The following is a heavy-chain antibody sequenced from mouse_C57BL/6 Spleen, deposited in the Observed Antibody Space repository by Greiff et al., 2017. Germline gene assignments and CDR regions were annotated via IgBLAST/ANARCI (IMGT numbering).Heavy chain of an antibody. V-gene: IGHV1-80*01. CDR1: GYAFSSYW. J-gene: IGHJ4*01. Sequence: QVPLQQSGAELVKPGASVKISCKASGYAFSSYWMNWVKQRPGKGLEWIGQIYPGDGDTNYNGKFKGKATLTADKSSSTAYMQLSSLTSEDSAVYFCARSPPYYDYDGYAMDYWGQGTSVTVSS. CDR3: ARSPPYYDYDGYAMDY. CDR2: IYPGDGDT. D-gene: IGHD2-4*01.